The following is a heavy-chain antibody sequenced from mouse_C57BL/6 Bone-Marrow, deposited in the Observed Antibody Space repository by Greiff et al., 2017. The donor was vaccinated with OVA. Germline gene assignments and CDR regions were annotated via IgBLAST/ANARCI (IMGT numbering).Heavy chain of an antibody. D-gene: IGHD1-1*01. CDR3: AREESITKVVPSYAMDY. J-gene: IGHJ4*01. CDR2: ISDGGSYT. CDR1: GFTFSSYA. Sequence: DVMLVESGGGLVKPGGSLKLSCAASGFTFSSYAMSWVRQTPEKRLEWVATISDGGSYTYYPDNVKGRFTISRDNAKNNLYLQMSHLKSEDTAMYYCAREESITKVVPSYAMDYWGQGTSVTVSS. V-gene: IGHV5-4*01.